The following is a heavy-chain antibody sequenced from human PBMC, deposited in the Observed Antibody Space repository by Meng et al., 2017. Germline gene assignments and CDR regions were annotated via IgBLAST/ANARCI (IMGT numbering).Heavy chain of an antibody. CDR2: INSDGSST. V-gene: IGHV3-74*01. CDR3: ARDWNPWIQLWTTYYYYGMDV. CDR1: GFTFSSYA. J-gene: IGHJ6*02. Sequence: GESLKISCAASGFTFSSYAMSWVRQAPGKGLVWVSRINSDGSSTSYADSVKGRFTISRDNAKNTLYLQMNSLRAEDTAVYYCARDWNPWIQLWTTYYYYGMDVWGQGTTVTVSS. D-gene: IGHD5-18*01.